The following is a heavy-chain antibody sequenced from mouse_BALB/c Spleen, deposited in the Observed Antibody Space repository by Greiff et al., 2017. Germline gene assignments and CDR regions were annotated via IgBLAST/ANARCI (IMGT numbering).Heavy chain of an antibody. D-gene: IGHD2-3*01. CDR1: GYTFTSYW. V-gene: IGHV1S81*02. CDR2: INPSNGRT. CDR3: ARYGGYYEDY. Sequence: VQLQQPGAELVKPGASVKLSCKASGYTFTSYWMHWVKQRPGQGLEWIGEINPSNGRTNYNEKFKSKATLTVDKSSSTAYMQLSSLTSEDSAVYYCARYGGYYEDYWGQGTTLTVSS. J-gene: IGHJ2*01.